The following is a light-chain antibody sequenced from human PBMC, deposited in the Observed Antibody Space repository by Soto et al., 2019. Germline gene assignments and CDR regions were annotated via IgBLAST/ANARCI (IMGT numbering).Light chain of an antibody. CDR3: SSYTSSITSVV. CDR1: SSDVGTYNY. CDR2: DVS. J-gene: IGLJ2*01. V-gene: IGLV2-14*01. Sequence: QSALTQPASVSGSPGQSITISCTGTSSDVGTYNYVSWYQQHPGKAPKLMIYDVSYRPSGVSDRFSGSKSGNTASLTISGLQAEDEADYYCSSYTSSITSVVFGGGTKVTVL.